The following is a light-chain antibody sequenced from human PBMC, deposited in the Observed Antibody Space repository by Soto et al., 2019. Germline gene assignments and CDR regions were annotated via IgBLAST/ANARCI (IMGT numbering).Light chain of an antibody. CDR3: XXYGSSPPT. J-gene: IGKJ5*01. V-gene: IGKV3-20*01. CDR1: QRVSSNY. CDR2: GAS. Sequence: VLTQSPGTLSLSPGDRATLSCRASQRVSSNYLAWYQQRPGQAPRLLIYGASSRPTGIPDRFSGTGSGTALPPPTHRLDTDAFASXXXXXYGSSPPTFGQGTRLEIK.